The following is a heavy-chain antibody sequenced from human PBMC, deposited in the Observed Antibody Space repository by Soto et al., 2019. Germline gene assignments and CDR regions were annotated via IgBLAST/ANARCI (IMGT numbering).Heavy chain of an antibody. CDR3: ATDLYSSSWYSRDY. D-gene: IGHD6-13*01. V-gene: IGHV1-24*01. Sequence: ASVKVSCKVSGYTLTELSMHWVRQAPGKGLEWMGGFDPEDGETIYAQKFQGRVTMTEDTSTDTAYMELSSLRSEDTAVHYCATDLYSSSWYSRDYWGQGTLVTVSS. CDR1: GYTLTELS. CDR2: FDPEDGET. J-gene: IGHJ4*02.